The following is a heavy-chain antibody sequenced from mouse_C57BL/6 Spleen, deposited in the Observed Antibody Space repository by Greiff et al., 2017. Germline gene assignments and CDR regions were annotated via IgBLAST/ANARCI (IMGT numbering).Heavy chain of an antibody. D-gene: IGHD4-1*01. V-gene: IGHV5-16*01. CDR1: GFTFSDYY. Sequence: EVKVVESEGGLVQPGSSMKLSCTASGFTFSDYYMAWVRQVPEKGLEWVANINYDGSSTYYLDSLKSRFIISRDNAKNILYLQMSSLKSEDTATYYCARGTGYWYFDVWGTGTTVTVSS. CDR3: ARGTGYWYFDV. CDR2: INYDGSST. J-gene: IGHJ1*03.